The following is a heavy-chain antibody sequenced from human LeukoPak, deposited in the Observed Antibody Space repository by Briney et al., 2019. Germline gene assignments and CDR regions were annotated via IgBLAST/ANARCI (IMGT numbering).Heavy chain of an antibody. D-gene: IGHD4-23*01. J-gene: IGHJ6*02. CDR3: ARDGVGISTPVEVNYYGMDV. CDR2: ISYDGSNK. V-gene: IGHV3-30-3*01. CDR1: GFTFSSYA. Sequence: GGSLRLSCAASGFTFSSYAMHWVRQAPGKGLEWVAVISYDGSNKYYADSVKGRFTISRDNSKNTLYLQMNSLRAEDTAVYYCARDGVGISTPVEVNYYGMDVWGQGTTVTVSS.